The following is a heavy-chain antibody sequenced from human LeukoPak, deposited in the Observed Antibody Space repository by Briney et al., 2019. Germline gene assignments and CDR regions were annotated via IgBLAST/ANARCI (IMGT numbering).Heavy chain of an antibody. CDR3: ARDPGSPVNAFDI. V-gene: IGHV3-21*01. CDR2: ISSSSSYI. Sequence: GGSLRLSCAASGFTFSSYSMNWVRQAPGKGLEWVSSISSSSSYIYYADSVKGRFTISRDNAKNSLYLRMNSLRAEDTAVYYCARDPGSPVNAFDIWGQGTMVTVSS. CDR1: GFTFSSYS. J-gene: IGHJ3*02. D-gene: IGHD1-1*01.